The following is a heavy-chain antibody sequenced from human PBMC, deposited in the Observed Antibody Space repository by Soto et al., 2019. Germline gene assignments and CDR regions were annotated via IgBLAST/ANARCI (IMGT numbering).Heavy chain of an antibody. CDR3: ARGGDGFDM. CDR1: GGSISSSSHY. CDR2: IYHTGGT. V-gene: IGHV4-31*03. J-gene: IGHJ3*02. Sequence: SETLSLTCTVSGGSISSSSHYWSWIRQHPGTGLEWIGYIYHTGGTYSNPSLKSRATISIDTSKNQFSLKVNSVTDADTAVYYCARGGDGFDMWGQGTMVTVSS.